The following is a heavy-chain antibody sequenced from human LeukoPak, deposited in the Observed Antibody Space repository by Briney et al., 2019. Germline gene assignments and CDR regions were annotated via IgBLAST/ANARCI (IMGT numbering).Heavy chain of an antibody. CDR2: ISAYNGNT. CDR1: GYTFTSYG. Sequence: ASVKVSCKASGYTFTSYGISWVRQAPGQGLEWMGWISAYNGNTNYAQKLQGRVTMTTDTSTSTAYMELRSLRSDDTAVYYCARDHYDILTGYYAVLTGWFDPWGQGTLVTVPS. CDR3: ARDHYDILTGYYAVLTGWFDP. V-gene: IGHV1-18*01. D-gene: IGHD3-9*01. J-gene: IGHJ5*02.